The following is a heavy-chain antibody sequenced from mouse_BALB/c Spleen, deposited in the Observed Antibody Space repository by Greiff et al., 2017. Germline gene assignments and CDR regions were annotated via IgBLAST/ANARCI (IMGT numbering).Heavy chain of an antibody. V-gene: IGHV5-4*02. CDR1: GFTFSDYY. CDR3: ARDKDAMDY. J-gene: IGHJ4*01. Sequence: VQLQESGGGLVKPGGSLKLSCAASGFTFSDYYMYWVRQTPEKRLEWVATISDGGSYTYYPDSVKGRFTISRDNAKNNLYLQMSSLKSEDTAMYYCARDKDAMDYWGQGTSVTVSS. CDR2: ISDGGSYT.